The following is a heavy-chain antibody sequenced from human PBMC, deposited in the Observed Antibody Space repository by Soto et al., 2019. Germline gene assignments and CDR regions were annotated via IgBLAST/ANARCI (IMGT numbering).Heavy chain of an antibody. CDR3: ARDKSYYDYWSGYYYYYGMDV. J-gene: IGHJ6*02. CDR1: GFTFSSYW. CDR2: IKQDGSEK. Sequence: GESLKISCAASGFTFSSYWMSWVRQAPGKGLEWVANIKQDGSEKYYVDSVKGRFTISRDNAKNSLYLQMNSLRAEDTAVYYCARDKSYYDYWSGYYYYYGMDVWGQGTTVTVSS. D-gene: IGHD3-3*01. V-gene: IGHV3-7*01.